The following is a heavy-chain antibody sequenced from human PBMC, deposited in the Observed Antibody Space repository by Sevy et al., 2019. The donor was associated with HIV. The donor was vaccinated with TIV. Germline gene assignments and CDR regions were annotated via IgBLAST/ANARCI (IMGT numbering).Heavy chain of an antibody. V-gene: IGHV1-18*01. CDR1: GYTFTSYG. CDR2: ISAYNGNT. D-gene: IGHD6-19*01. Sequence: GPSVKVSCKASGYTFTSYGISWVRQAPGQGLEWMGWISAYNGNTNYAQKLQGRVTMTTDTSTSTAYMELRSLRSDDTAVYYCVREPGLSVAGPRALVYWYFDLWGRGTLVTVSS. CDR3: VREPGLSVAGPRALVYWYFDL. J-gene: IGHJ2*01.